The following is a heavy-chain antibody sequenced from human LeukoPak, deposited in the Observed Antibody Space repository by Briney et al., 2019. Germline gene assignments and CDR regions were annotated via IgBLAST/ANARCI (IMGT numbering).Heavy chain of an antibody. J-gene: IGHJ4*02. CDR1: GFTFSRFG. D-gene: IGHD3-10*01. CDR3: ARDLANYYGRHYD. CDR2: IDQSGGRN. Sequence: GGSLRLSCAASGFTFSRFGMNWVRQAPGRGLEWVANIDQSGGRNNYVDSVKGRFTISRDNAQSSVFLQMNSLRAEDTAVYYCARDLANYYGRHYDWGQGTLVTVSS. V-gene: IGHV3-7*01.